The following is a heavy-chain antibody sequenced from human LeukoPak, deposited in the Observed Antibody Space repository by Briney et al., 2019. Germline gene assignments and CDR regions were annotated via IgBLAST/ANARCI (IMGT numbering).Heavy chain of an antibody. CDR3: TTSIVGTTAY. V-gene: IGHV3-15*01. CDR1: GFNFTNAW. CDR2: IKSETDGGTI. D-gene: IGHD1-26*01. Sequence: GGSLRLSCAASGFNFTNAWMTWVRQAPGKGLEWVGRIKSETDGGTIHYGAPVKGRFIISRDDSKSTVGLQMNSLKTEDTGVYYCTTSIVGTTAYWGQGTLVIVSS. J-gene: IGHJ4*02.